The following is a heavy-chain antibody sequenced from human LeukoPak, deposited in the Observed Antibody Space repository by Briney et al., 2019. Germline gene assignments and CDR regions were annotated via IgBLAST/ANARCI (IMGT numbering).Heavy chain of an antibody. Sequence: ASVRVSCKASGFTFTDYYIHWVRQAPGQGLEWMGRINLNSGATNCAQKFQDKVTMTRDTSITTAYMELRSLTSGDTAIYYCARIYGWTTSGTYELTDYWGQGTLVTVSS. CDR2: INLNSGAT. CDR3: ARIYGWTTSGTYELTDY. CDR1: GFTFTDYY. V-gene: IGHV1-2*06. J-gene: IGHJ4*02. D-gene: IGHD1-26*01.